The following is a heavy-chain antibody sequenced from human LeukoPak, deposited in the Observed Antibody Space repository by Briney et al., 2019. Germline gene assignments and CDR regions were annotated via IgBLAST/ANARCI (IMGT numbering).Heavy chain of an antibody. D-gene: IGHD6-19*01. CDR3: ARDNPLYSSGWYSPGGY. V-gene: IGHV1-46*01. CDR1: GYTFTSYY. CDR2: INPSGGST. Sequence: ASVKVSCKASGYTFTSYYMHWVRQAPGQGPEWMGIINPSGGSTSYAQKFQGRVTMNRDTSTSTVYMELSSLRSEDTAVYYCARDNPLYSSGWYSPGGYWGQGTLVTVSS. J-gene: IGHJ4*02.